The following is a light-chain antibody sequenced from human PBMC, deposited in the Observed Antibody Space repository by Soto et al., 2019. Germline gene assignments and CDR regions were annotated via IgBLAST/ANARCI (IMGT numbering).Light chain of an antibody. CDR1: QSVSSNY. CDR3: QQYGNSSPT. J-gene: IGKJ3*01. Sequence: EIVLTQSPGTLSLSPGERVTLSCRASQSVSSNYLAWYQQKPGQAPRLLIYGASVRATGIPDRFSGSGSGADFTLTISRLEPEDFAVYHCQQYGNSSPTFGRGTKVDIK. V-gene: IGKV3-20*01. CDR2: GAS.